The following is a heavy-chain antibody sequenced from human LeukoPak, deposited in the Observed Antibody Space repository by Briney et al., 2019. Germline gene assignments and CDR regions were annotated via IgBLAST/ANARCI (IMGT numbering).Heavy chain of an antibody. V-gene: IGHV3-30*18. CDR1: GFTFSSYG. Sequence: PGGSLRLSCAASGFTFSSYGMHWVRQAPGKGLEWVAVISYDGSNKYYADSVKGRFTISRDNSKNTLYLQMNSLRAEDTAVYYCAKDEGPICLYGDCPFDYWGQGNLVTVSS. D-gene: IGHD4-17*01. J-gene: IGHJ4*02. CDR3: AKDEGPICLYGDCPFDY. CDR2: ISYDGSNK.